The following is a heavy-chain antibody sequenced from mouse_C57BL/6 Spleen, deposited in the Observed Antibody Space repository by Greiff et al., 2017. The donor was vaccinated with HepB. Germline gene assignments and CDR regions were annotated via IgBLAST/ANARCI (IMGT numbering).Heavy chain of an antibody. J-gene: IGHJ2*01. D-gene: IGHD2-12*01. V-gene: IGHV5-6*01. CDR2: ISSGGSYT. CDR3: ARHRPTIAYFDY. Sequence: EVMLVESGGDLVKPGGSLKLSCAASGFTFSSYGMSWVRQTPDKRLEWVATISSGGSYTYYPDSVKGRFTISRDNAKNTLYLQMSSLKSEDTAMYYCARHRPTIAYFDYWGQGTTLTVSS. CDR1: GFTFSSYG.